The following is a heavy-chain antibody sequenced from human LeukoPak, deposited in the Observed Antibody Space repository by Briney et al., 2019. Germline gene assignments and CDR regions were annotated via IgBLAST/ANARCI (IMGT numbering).Heavy chain of an antibody. J-gene: IGHJ3*02. V-gene: IGHV3-30*02. CDR2: IRYDGSNK. CDR3: AKDRTPTVTTVFDI. Sequence: GGSLRLSCAASGFTFSSYGMHWVRQAPGKGLEWVAFIRYDGSNKYYADSVKGRFTISRDNAKNSLYLQMNSLRAEDTALYYCAKDRTPTVTTVFDIWGQGTMVTVSS. CDR1: GFTFSSYG. D-gene: IGHD4-17*01.